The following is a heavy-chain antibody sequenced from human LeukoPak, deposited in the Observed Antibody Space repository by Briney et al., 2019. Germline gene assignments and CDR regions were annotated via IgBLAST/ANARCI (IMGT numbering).Heavy chain of an antibody. Sequence: SETLSLTCTVSGGSISSYSWTWIRQPPGEGLEWIAYIDHSGNTNYNPSLKSRVTISRDTSKNQFSLKLTSVTTADTAVYYCARAGGVKTAALDLDYWGQGTLVTVSS. D-gene: IGHD6-25*01. V-gene: IGHV4-59*01. CDR1: GGSISSYS. J-gene: IGHJ4*02. CDR2: IDHSGNT. CDR3: ARAGGVKTAALDLDY.